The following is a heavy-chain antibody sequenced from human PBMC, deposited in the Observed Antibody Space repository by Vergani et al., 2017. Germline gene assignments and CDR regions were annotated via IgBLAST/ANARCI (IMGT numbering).Heavy chain of an antibody. CDR2: ISDGDDNT. Sequence: EVQLLESGGGLVQPGGSLRLSCAASGFTFSTYAMTWVRQAPGKGLEWVSTISDGDDNTYYADSVKGRFTVSRDYSKNTLFLQMNSLRAEDTAVYYCARVSGYSYYYYGLDVWGQGTTVTVSS. J-gene: IGHJ6*02. CDR3: ARVSGYSYYYYGLDV. D-gene: IGHD5-12*01. CDR1: GFTFSTYA. V-gene: IGHV3-23*01.